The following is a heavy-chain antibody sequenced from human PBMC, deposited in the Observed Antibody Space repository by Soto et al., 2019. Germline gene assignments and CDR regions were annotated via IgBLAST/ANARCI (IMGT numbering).Heavy chain of an antibody. J-gene: IGHJ4*02. CDR1: GDSFSGYY. V-gene: IGHV4-4*07. CDR3: ARDRSNSPDLFDS. Sequence: QVQLQESGPGLVKPSETLSLTCTVSGDSFSGYYWSWIRQPAGKGLEWIGRVYTSGNTDYNPSLKSRVTVSVDTSKNQFSLKLSSVTAADTAVYYCARDRSNSPDLFDSWGQGTLVTVSS. D-gene: IGHD1-1*01. CDR2: VYTSGNT.